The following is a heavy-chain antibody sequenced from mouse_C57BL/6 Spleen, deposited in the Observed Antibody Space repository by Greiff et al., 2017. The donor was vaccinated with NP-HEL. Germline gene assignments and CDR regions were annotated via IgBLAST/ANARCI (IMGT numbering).Heavy chain of an antibody. CDR2: ISYDGSN. CDR3: AREDGYHGGFAY. Sequence: EVKLQESGPGLVKPSQSLSLTCSVTGYSITSGYYWNWIRQFPGNKLEWMGYISYDGSNNYNPSLKNRISITRDTSKNQFFLKLNSVTTEDTATYYCAREDGYHGGFAYWGQGTRVTVSA. CDR1: GYSITSGYY. D-gene: IGHD2-3*01. J-gene: IGHJ3*01. V-gene: IGHV3-6*01.